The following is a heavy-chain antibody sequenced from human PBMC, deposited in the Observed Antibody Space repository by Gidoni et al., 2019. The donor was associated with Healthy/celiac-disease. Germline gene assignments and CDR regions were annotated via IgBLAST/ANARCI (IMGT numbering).Heavy chain of an antibody. Sequence: QVQLVESGGGVVQPGRSLRLSCAASGFISRSYAMHWVRQAPGKGLEWVAVISYDGSNKYYADSVKGRFTISRDNSKNTLYLQMNSLRAEDTAVYYCARGGRGNYYGSGNYWGQGTLVTVSS. CDR3: ARGGRGNYYGSGNY. CDR1: GFISRSYA. V-gene: IGHV3-30-3*01. CDR2: ISYDGSNK. D-gene: IGHD3-10*01. J-gene: IGHJ4*02.